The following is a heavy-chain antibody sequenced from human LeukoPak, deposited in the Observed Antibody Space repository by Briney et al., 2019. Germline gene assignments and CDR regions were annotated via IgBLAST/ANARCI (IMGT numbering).Heavy chain of an antibody. J-gene: IGHJ4*02. D-gene: IGHD6-13*01. CDR2: TSYDGSNK. Sequence: PGRSLRLSCAASGLTFSSYGMLWVRQAPGKGLEWVAVTSYDGSNKYYADSVKGRFTISRDNSKNTLYLQMNSLRVEDTAVYYCAKDRNEYSSSWYQVDYWGQGTLVTVSS. V-gene: IGHV3-30*18. CDR3: AKDRNEYSSSWYQVDY. CDR1: GLTFSSYG.